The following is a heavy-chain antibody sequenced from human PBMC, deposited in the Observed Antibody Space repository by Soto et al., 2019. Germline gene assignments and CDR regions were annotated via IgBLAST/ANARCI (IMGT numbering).Heavy chain of an antibody. V-gene: IGHV3-48*02. CDR2: SNSVSGDI. CDR1: GFTFSIYS. CDR3: ARDSDYAFDY. D-gene: IGHD4-17*01. J-gene: IGHJ4*02. Sequence: ESGGGLVQPGGSLRLSCAASGFTFSIYSMNWVRQAPGKGLEWVAYSNSVSGDIYYTDSVKGRVTISRDNVKNSLYLQMNSLRDEDTAVYYCARDSDYAFDYWGQGTLVTVSS.